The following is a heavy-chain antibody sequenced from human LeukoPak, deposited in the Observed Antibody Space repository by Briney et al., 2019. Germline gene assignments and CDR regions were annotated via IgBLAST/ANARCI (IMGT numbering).Heavy chain of an antibody. V-gene: IGHV1-2*06. D-gene: IGHD3-9*01. CDR2: IDPNSGGT. Sequence: ASVKVSCKASGYTFTDYAMHWVRQTPGQGLEWMGRIDPNSGGTYYAQKFQGRVTVTRDTSTSTAYMDLSGLTSDDTAMYYCTRDLTTSGLIHYWGQGTLVTVST. J-gene: IGHJ4*02. CDR1: GYTFTDYA. CDR3: TRDLTTSGLIHY.